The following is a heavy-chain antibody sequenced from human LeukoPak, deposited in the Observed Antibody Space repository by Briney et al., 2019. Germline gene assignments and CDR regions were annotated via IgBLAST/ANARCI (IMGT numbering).Heavy chain of an antibody. CDR2: ISYDGSNK. CDR1: GFTFSSYG. Sequence: PGRSLRLSCAASGFTFSSYGMHWVRQAPGKGLEWVAVISYDGSNKYYADSVKGRFTISRDNSKNTLYLQMNSLRAEDTAVYYCAKTPTPIVVVIPPEFDPWGQGTLVTVSS. D-gene: IGHD3-22*01. J-gene: IGHJ5*02. V-gene: IGHV3-30*18. CDR3: AKTPTPIVVVIPPEFDP.